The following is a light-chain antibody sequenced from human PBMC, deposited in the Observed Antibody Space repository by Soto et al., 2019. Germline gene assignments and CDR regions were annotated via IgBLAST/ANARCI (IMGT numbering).Light chain of an antibody. CDR2: GAS. V-gene: IGKV3-15*01. CDR3: QQYNNWPWT. Sequence: EVVMTQSPANLSVSPGEGASLSCRASQSVFTNLAWYQQRPGQTPWLLIYGASTRATGVPTRFSGSGSGTEFTLTISSLQSXDFAVYFCQQYNNWPWTFGQGTKVEI. CDR1: QSVFTN. J-gene: IGKJ1*01.